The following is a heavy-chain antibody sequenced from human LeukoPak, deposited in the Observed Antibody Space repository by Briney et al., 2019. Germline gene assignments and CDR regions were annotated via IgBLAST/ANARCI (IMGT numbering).Heavy chain of an antibody. D-gene: IGHD5-12*01. J-gene: IGHJ4*02. V-gene: IGHV1-2*02. CDR1: GYNFNGFY. Sequence: GASVKVSCKASGYNFNGFYIHWVRQAPGQGLEWMGWINPYSGDTNYAQKFQGRVTMTRDTSITTAYMELSRLGSDDTAMYFCARVETRVIEATVFDYWGQGTLVTVSS. CDR3: ARVETRVIEATVFDY. CDR2: INPYSGDT.